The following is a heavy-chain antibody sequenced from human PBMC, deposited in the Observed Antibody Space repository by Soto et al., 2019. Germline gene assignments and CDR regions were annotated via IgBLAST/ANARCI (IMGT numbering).Heavy chain of an antibody. J-gene: IGHJ5*02. Sequence: HPGGSLRLSCAASGFTFSSYAMSWVRQAPGKGLEWVSAIDFDSSPIRYADSVMGRFTVSRDNAKDSLYLQMDSLRPEDTAIYYCARGLGSSWFFLWGPGTLVTVSS. CDR2: IDFDSSPI. V-gene: IGHV3-23*05. D-gene: IGHD6-13*01. CDR3: ARGLGSSWFFL. CDR1: GFTFSSYA.